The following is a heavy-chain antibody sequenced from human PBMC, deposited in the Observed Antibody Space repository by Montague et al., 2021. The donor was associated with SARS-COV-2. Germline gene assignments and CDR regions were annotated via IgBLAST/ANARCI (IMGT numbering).Heavy chain of an antibody. Sequence: SETLSLTCTVSGAFITSHYWSWIRQPPGKGLEWIGNVFSGGNSKSNPSLKSRVTLSVDTSKNQFSLKLTSVTTADTALYYCVRDLYCRSTACIGNAFDVWDQGTMVSVFS. D-gene: IGHD2-2*01. CDR3: VRDLYCRSTACIGNAFDV. CDR2: VFSGGNS. V-gene: IGHV4-59*11. CDR1: GAFITSHY. J-gene: IGHJ3*01.